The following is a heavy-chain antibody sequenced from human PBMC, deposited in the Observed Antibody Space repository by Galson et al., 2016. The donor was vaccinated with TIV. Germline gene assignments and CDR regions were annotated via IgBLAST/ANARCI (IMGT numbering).Heavy chain of an antibody. J-gene: IGHJ2*01. CDR1: GFTFSSHA. D-gene: IGHD3-10*01. CDR2: ISGGGGSS. Sequence: SLRLSCAASGFTFSSHAMSWVRQAPGKGLEWVSAISGGGGSSYYADSVKGRFTISRDNSMNTLYLQMNSLRAEDTAVYYCAKDSGSYFSYWYFDLWGRGTLVTVSS. V-gene: IGHV3-23*01. CDR3: AKDSGSYFSYWYFDL.